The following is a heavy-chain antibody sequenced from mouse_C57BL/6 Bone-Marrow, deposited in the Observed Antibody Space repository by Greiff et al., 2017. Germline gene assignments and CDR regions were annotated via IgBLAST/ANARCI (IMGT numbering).Heavy chain of an antibody. CDR2: IYPRSGNT. J-gene: IGHJ1*03. CDR3: ASLALWYFDV. V-gene: IGHV1-81*01. CDR1: GYTFTSYG. D-gene: IGHD6-1*01. Sequence: QVQLQQSGAELARPGASVKLSCKASGYTFTSYGISWVKQRTGQGLEWIGEIYPRSGNTYYNEKFKGKATLTAEESSSTAYMELRSLTSEDSAVYFCASLALWYFDVWGTGTTVTVSS.